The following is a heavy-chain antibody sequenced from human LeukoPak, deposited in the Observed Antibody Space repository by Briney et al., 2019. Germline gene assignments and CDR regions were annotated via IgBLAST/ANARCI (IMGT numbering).Heavy chain of an antibody. J-gene: IGHJ1*01. CDR3: ARGSNYYDSSGFSAHIQH. CDR2: IIPIFGTA. V-gene: IGHV1-69*05. Sequence: ASVKVSCKASGGTFSSYAISWVRQAPGQGLEWMGRIIPIFGTANYAQKFQGRVTITTDESTSTAYMELSSPRSEDTAVYYCARGSNYYDSSGFSAHIQHWGQGTLVTVSS. D-gene: IGHD3-22*01. CDR1: GGTFSSYA.